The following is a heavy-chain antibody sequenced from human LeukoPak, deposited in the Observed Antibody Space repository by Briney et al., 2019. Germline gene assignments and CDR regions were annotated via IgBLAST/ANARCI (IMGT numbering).Heavy chain of an antibody. CDR2: INPSGGST. D-gene: IGHD2-21*02. CDR3: ARGIGDRFRLQHVIDY. J-gene: IGHJ4*02. V-gene: IGHV1-46*01. CDR1: GYIFTSYN. Sequence: ASVKVSCKASGYIFTSYNIYWVRQAPGQGLEWMGIINPSGGSTNYAQKFQGRVTMTRDTSTSTVYMELSSLRSEDTAVYYCARGIGDRFRLQHVIDYWGQGTLVTVSS.